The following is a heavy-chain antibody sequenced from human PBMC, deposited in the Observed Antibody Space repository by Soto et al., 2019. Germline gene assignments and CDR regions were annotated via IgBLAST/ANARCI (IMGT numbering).Heavy chain of an antibody. Sequence: GESLKISCKGSGYSFTSYWISWVRQMPGKGLEWMGRIDPSDSYTNYSPSFQGHVTISADKSISTAYLQWSSLKASDTAMYYCATSPLHYDFWSYGGDPLNPWGQGTLVTVSS. D-gene: IGHD3-3*01. J-gene: IGHJ5*02. CDR3: ATSPLHYDFWSYGGDPLNP. CDR2: IDPSDSYT. CDR1: GYSFTSYW. V-gene: IGHV5-10-1*01.